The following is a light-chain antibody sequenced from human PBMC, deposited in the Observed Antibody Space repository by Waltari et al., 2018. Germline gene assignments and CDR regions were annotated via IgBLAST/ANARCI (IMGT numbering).Light chain of an antibody. CDR2: WAS. CDR3: QQYYSNFFT. J-gene: IGKJ3*01. Sequence: DIVLTQSPDSLAVSLGERATINCKSSQSVSYSSNNRDYLAWYQQKPGQPPTLRIYWASTRESGVPDRFSGSGSGTDFTLTISSLQAEDVAVYYCQQYYSNFFTFGPGTKVDIK. V-gene: IGKV4-1*01. CDR1: QSVSYSSNNRDY.